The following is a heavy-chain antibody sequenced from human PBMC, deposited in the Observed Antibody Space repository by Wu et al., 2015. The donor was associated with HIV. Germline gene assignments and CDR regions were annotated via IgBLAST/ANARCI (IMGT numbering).Heavy chain of an antibody. CDR3: ASKARLSYGDHYYYYYYMDV. D-gene: IGHD4-17*01. J-gene: IGHJ6*03. CDR1: GGTFSSYA. V-gene: IGHV1-69*12. Sequence: QVQLVQSGAEVKKPGSSVKVSCKASGGTFSSYAISWVRQAPGQGLEWMGGIIPIFGTANYAQKFQGRVTITADESTSTAYMELSSLRSEDTAVYYCASKARLSYGDHYYYYYYMDVWGKGTTVTVSS. CDR2: IIPIFGTA.